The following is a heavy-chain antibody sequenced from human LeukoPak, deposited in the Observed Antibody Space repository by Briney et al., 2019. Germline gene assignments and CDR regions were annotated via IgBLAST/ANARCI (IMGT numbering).Heavy chain of an antibody. CDR1: AYTFTGYY. CDR3: ARDAHFFAPHYCSSTSCYGYNWFDP. Sequence: ASVKVSCKASAYTFTGYYMHWVRQAPGQGLEWTGWINPNSGGTNYAQKFQGRVTMTRDTSISTAYMELSRLRSDDTAVYYCARDAHFFAPHYCSSTSCYGYNWFDPWGQGTLVTVSS. D-gene: IGHD2-2*01. J-gene: IGHJ5*02. CDR2: INPNSGGT. V-gene: IGHV1-2*02.